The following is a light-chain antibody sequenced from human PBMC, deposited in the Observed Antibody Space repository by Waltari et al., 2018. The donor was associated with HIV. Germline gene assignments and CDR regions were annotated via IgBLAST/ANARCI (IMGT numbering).Light chain of an antibody. CDR2: ELT. Sequence: QSTLTQPPSVSGSLGQSVTIACSGTSSDIGSYNRVSWYQQPPGTAPKLIIYELTNRPSGFAVRFSGSKSGNTASLTISGLQAEDEADYYCSSYTTSSTWVFGGGTQLTVL. V-gene: IGLV2-18*02. CDR3: SSYTTSSTWV. J-gene: IGLJ3*02. CDR1: SSDIGSYNR.